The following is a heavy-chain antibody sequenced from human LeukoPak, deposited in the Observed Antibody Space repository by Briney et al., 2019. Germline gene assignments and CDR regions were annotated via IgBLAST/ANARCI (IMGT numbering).Heavy chain of an antibody. D-gene: IGHD2-15*01. CDR2: ISSSSSYI. CDR3: ARGYCSGGSCLDY. Sequence: PGGSLRLSCAASGFTFSSYSMNWVRQAPGKGLEWVSSISSSSSYIYYADSVKGRFTISRDNAKNSLYLQMNSLGAEDTAVYYCARGYCSGGSCLDYWGQGTLVTVSS. V-gene: IGHV3-21*01. CDR1: GFTFSSYS. J-gene: IGHJ4*02.